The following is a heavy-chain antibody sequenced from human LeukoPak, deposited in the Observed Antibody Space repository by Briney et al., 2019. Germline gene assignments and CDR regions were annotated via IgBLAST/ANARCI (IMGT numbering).Heavy chain of an antibody. J-gene: IGHJ4*02. Sequence: GGSLRLSCTASGFTFGDYAMTWVRQAPGKGLEWVGFIASKTYGGTAEYAASVKGRFTISRDDSKSIAYLQMNSLRAEDTALYYCAREGPSSSWRFDYWGQGTLVTVSS. V-gene: IGHV3-49*04. CDR3: AREGPSSSWRFDY. D-gene: IGHD6-13*01. CDR2: IASKTYGGTA. CDR1: GFTFGDYA.